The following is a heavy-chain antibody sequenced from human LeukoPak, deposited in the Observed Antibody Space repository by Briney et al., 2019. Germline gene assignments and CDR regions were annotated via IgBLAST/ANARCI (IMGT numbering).Heavy chain of an antibody. Sequence: SETLSLTCAVYGGSFSGYYWSWIRQPPGKGLEWIGEINHSGSTNYNPSFKSRVTISVDTSKNQFSLKLSSVTAADTAVYYCARGRGDYVWGSYRYNPHYFDYWGQGTLVTVSS. CDR2: INHSGST. J-gene: IGHJ4*02. D-gene: IGHD3-16*02. CDR1: GGSFSGYY. V-gene: IGHV4-34*01. CDR3: ARGRGDYVWGSYRYNPHYFDY.